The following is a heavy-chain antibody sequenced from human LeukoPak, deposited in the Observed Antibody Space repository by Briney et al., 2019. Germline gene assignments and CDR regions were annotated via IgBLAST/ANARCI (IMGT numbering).Heavy chain of an antibody. J-gene: IGHJ3*02. CDR3: ARALYSGSYYRAFDI. CDR1: GFTFSSYN. Sequence: GGSLRLSCSASGFTFSSYNMNWVRQAPGKGLEWVSSISSGTSYIYYADSVKGRFTISRDNSKNTLYLQMNSLRAEDTAVYYCARALYSGSYYRAFDIWGQGTMVTVSS. D-gene: IGHD1-26*01. V-gene: IGHV3-21*04. CDR2: ISSGTSYI.